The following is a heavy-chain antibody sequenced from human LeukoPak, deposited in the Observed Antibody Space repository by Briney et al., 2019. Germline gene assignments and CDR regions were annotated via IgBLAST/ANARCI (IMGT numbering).Heavy chain of an antibody. CDR1: GYTFTSFD. V-gene: IGHV1-8*01. CDR3: ARVKYNWNDIFENWFDP. J-gene: IGHJ5*02. Sequence: ASVKVSCKASGYTFTSFDINWVRQATGQGLEWMGWMNYNSGNTGYAQKFQGRVIMTRNISISTAYMELSSLRSEDSTVYYCARVKYNWNDIFENWFDPWGQGTLVTVSS. CDR2: MNYNSGNT. D-gene: IGHD1-1*01.